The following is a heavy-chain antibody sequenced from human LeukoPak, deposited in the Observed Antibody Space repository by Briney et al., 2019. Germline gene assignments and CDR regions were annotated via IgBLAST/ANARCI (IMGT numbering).Heavy chain of an antibody. Sequence: PSETLSLTCTVSGGSLTGYYWSWIRQPPGKGLEWIGYIYYSGSTNYNPSLKSRVTISVDTSKNQFSLKLSSVTAADTAVYYCARAKLANFDYWGQGTLVTVSS. CDR2: IYYSGST. CDR1: GGSLTGYY. D-gene: IGHD6-13*01. J-gene: IGHJ4*02. CDR3: ARAKLANFDY. V-gene: IGHV4-59*01.